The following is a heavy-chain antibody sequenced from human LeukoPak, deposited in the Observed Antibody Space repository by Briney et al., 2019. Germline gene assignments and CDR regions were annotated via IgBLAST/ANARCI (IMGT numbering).Heavy chain of an antibody. J-gene: IGHJ5*02. Sequence: PSETLSLTCTVSGGSISSYYWSWIRQPPGKGLEWIGYVYYGGSTNYNPSLKSRVTISVDTSKNQFSLKLSSVTAADTAVYYCAREGNNWFDPWGQGTLVTVSS. V-gene: IGHV4-59*01. CDR1: GGSISSYY. CDR2: VYYGGST. CDR3: AREGNNWFDP.